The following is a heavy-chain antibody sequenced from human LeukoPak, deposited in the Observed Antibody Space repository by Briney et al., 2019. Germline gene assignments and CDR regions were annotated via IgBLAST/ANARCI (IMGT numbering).Heavy chain of an antibody. CDR1: GGSISSYY. Sequence: KASETLSLTCTVSGGSISSYYWSWIRQPPGKGLEWIGYIYYSGSTNYNPSLKSRVTISVDTSKNQFSLKLSSVTAADTAVYYCARFRRSLVSYFDLWGRGTLVTVSS. J-gene: IGHJ2*01. D-gene: IGHD2-8*02. CDR2: IYYSGST. CDR3: ARFRRSLVSYFDL. V-gene: IGHV4-59*01.